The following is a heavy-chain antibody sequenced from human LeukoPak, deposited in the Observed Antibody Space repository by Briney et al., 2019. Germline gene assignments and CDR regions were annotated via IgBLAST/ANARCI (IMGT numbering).Heavy chain of an antibody. J-gene: IGHJ6*02. V-gene: IGHV3-9*01. D-gene: IGHD6-19*01. CDR1: GFTFDDYA. CDR3: AKDMGSGWFTYYYGMDV. Sequence: GRSLRLSCAASGFTFDDYAMHWVRQAPGKGLEWVSGISWNSGSIGYADSVKGRFTISRDNAKNSLYLQMNSLRAEDTALYYCAKDMGSGWFTYYYGMDVWGQGTTVTASS. CDR2: ISWNSGSI.